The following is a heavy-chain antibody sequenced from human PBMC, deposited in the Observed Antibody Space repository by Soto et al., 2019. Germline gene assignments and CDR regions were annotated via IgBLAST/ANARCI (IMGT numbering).Heavy chain of an antibody. CDR1: GGSISSGGYX. V-gene: IGHV4-31*03. Sequence: QVQLQESGPGLVKPSQTLSLTCTVSGGSISSGGYXXXXXXXXXXKGLEWIGYIYYSGSTYYNPSLKSRVTISVDTSKNQFSLKLSSVTAADTAVYYCARGAENNWFDPWGQGTLVTVSS. CDR2: IYYSGST. J-gene: IGHJ5*02. CDR3: ARGAENNWFDP.